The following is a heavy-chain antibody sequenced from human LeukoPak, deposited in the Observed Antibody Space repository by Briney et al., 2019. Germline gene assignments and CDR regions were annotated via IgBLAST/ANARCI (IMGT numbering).Heavy chain of an antibody. J-gene: IGHJ3*02. V-gene: IGHV4-30-2*01. CDR3: ARGGYLSIPGAFDI. D-gene: IGHD2-21*01. Sequence: SETLSLTCAVSGGSISSGGYSWSWIRQPPGKGLEWIGYIYHSGSTYYNPSLKSRVTISVDRSKNQFSLKLSSVTAADTAVYYCARGGYLSIPGAFDIWGQGTMVTVSS. CDR2: IYHSGST. CDR1: GGSISSGGYS.